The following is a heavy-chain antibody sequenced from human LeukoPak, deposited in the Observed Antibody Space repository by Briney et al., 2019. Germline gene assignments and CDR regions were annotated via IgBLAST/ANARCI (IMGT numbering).Heavy chain of an antibody. Sequence: GGSLRLSCAASGFTVSSNYMSWVRQAPGKGLEWVSVIYSGGSTYYADSVKGRFTISRDNSKNTLYLHMNSLRAEDTAVYYCAKDSGKRTIPREIFDYWGQGTLVTVSS. CDR2: IYSGGST. CDR1: GFTVSSNY. J-gene: IGHJ4*02. D-gene: IGHD3-3*01. V-gene: IGHV3-66*01. CDR3: AKDSGKRTIPREIFDY.